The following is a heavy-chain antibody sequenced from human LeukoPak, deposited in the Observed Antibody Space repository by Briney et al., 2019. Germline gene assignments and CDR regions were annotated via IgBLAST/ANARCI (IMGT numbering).Heavy chain of an antibody. CDR1: GYTLADYF. V-gene: IGHV1-2*02. CDR3: ARDNSLMVYDY. CDR2: INPNSGAT. Sequence: ASVKVSCKASGYTLADYFMHWVRQARGQGLEWMGWINPNSGATRYAQKFQGRVTMTRDTSISTAYMELSRLRSDDTAVYYCARDNSLMVYDYWGQGSLVTVSS. D-gene: IGHD2-8*01. J-gene: IGHJ4*02.